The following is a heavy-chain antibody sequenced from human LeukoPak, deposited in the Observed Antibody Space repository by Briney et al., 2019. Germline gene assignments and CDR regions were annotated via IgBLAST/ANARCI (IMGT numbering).Heavy chain of an antibody. D-gene: IGHD3-22*01. CDR2: IYHSGST. CDR3: ARADSSGYFDY. Sequence: PSETLSLTCTVSGYSISSGYYWGWIRQPPGKGLQWLGSIYHSGSTYYNPSLKSRVTISVDTSKNQFSLKLSSVTAADTAVYYCARADSSGYFDYWGQGTLVTVSS. CDR1: GYSISSGYY. J-gene: IGHJ4*02. V-gene: IGHV4-38-2*02.